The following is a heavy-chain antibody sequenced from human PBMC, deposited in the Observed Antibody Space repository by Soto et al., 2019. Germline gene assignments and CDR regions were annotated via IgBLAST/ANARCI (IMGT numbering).Heavy chain of an antibody. CDR2: INNNGGST. J-gene: IGHJ4*02. Sequence: EVQLVESGGGLVQPGDSVRLSCSASGFIFSNYAMHWVRQAPGKGLEYVSHINNNGGSTNYADSVKGRFTISRDNSKNTLYLQMSSLRDDDTAVYYCVKVPLRLRFYDYWGQGAPVTVSS. CDR1: GFIFSNYA. CDR3: VKVPLRLRFYDY. D-gene: IGHD3-16*01. V-gene: IGHV3-64D*08.